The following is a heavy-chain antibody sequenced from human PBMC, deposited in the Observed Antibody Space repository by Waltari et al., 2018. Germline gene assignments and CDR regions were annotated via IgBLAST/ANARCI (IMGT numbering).Heavy chain of an antibody. CDR2: IYHSGNA. D-gene: IGHD4-17*01. V-gene: IGHV4-38-2*02. CDR1: GFSISSGYY. J-gene: IGHJ4*02. Sequence: HLHESGPGLVKPSETLSLTCIVSGFSISSGYYWGGVRQPPGKGLEWIGSIYHSGNAYYNPSLESRVTISVDPSSNQFSLKVRSVTAADTAVYYCARLDYGDNEPLDYWGQGTLVTVSS. CDR3: ARLDYGDNEPLDY.